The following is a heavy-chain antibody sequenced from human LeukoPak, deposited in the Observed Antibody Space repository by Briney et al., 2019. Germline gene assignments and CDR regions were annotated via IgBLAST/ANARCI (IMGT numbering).Heavy chain of an antibody. Sequence: LGEPLKISCQGLGYPFTNYWIGGARKMPGKGLGGMGIFFPGDSATRYNPSFQGQVTISADKSISTSYLQWSSLKASDTAMYYCTCATPYYDGSGSYYTDYWGQGTLVTVSS. CDR1: GYPFTNYW. D-gene: IGHD3-10*01. CDR3: TCATPYYDGSGSYYTDY. V-gene: IGHV5-51*01. CDR2: FFPGDSAT. J-gene: IGHJ4*02.